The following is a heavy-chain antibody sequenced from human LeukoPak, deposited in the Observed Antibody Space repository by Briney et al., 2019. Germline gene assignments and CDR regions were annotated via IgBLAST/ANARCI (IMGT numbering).Heavy chain of an antibody. CDR1: GFTFSSYS. V-gene: IGHV3-21*01. D-gene: IGHD6-13*01. CDR2: ISGSSSYI. Sequence: GGSLRLSGAASGFTFSSYSMNWVRQAPGKGLEWVSSISGSSSYIYYADSVKGRFTISRDNAKNSLYLQMNSLRAEDTAVYYCARRLAAAARSGIYYYGLDVWGQGTTVTVSS. J-gene: IGHJ6*02. CDR3: ARRLAAAARSGIYYYGLDV.